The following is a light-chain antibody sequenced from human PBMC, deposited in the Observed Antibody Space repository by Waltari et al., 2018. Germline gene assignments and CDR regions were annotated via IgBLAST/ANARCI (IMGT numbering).Light chain of an antibody. CDR2: GNN. CDR3: HSRDASGVGGS. Sequence: SSELTQDPPVSVAMGQTVRITCQGDSLRSYYASWYQQRPGQAPILVFSGNNNRPSGVPDRFSGSSSDNTAVLTITGAQAEDEASYYCHSRDASGVGGSFGGGTKLTVL. V-gene: IGLV3-19*01. J-gene: IGLJ2*01. CDR1: SLRSYY.